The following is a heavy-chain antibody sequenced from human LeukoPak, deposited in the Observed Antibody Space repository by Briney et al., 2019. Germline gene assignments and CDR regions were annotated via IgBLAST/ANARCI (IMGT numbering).Heavy chain of an antibody. CDR1: GWSFSGYY. J-gene: IGHJ4*02. CDR2: INHSGST. CDR3: ARAGNGYSSSWYVSHFDY. Sequence: SGTLSLTCAVSGWSFSGYYWSWVRQPPGKGLEWVGEINHSGSTNYKPSLKGRDTISVDTSKNQFSLNMSYVNAADTAVYYCARAGNGYSSSWYVSHFDYWGQGTLVTVAS. D-gene: IGHD6-13*01. V-gene: IGHV4-34*01.